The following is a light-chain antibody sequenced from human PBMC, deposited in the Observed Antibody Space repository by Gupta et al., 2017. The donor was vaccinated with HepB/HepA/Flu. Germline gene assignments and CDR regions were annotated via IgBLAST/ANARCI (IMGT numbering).Light chain of an antibody. CDR3: QQYNSYSST. CDR2: KAS. Sequence: DIQMTHSPSTLSASVGDRVTITCWASQSISSWLAWYQQKPGKAPKLLIYKASSLESGVPSRFSGGGSGTEFTLTISSLQPDDFATYYCQQYNSYSSTFGGGTKVEIK. CDR1: QSISSW. V-gene: IGKV1-5*03. J-gene: IGKJ4*01.